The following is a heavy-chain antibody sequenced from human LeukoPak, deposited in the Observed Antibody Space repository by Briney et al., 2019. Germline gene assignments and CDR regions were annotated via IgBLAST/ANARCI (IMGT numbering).Heavy chain of an antibody. J-gene: IGHJ4*02. CDR2: ISAYNGNT. V-gene: IGHV1-18*01. CDR1: GYTFTSYG. D-gene: IGHD6-13*01. CDR3: ARDRYSSSWYQPFDY. Sequence: GASVKVSCKASGYTFTSYGISWVRQAPGQGLEWMGWISAYNGNTNYAQKLQGRVTMTTDTSTSTACMELRSLRSDDTAVYYCARDRYSSSWYQPFDYWGQGTLVTVSS.